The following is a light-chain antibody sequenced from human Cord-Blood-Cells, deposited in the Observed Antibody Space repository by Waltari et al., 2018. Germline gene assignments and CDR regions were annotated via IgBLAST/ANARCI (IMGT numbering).Light chain of an antibody. CDR3: QQYGSS. CDR2: GAS. CDR1: QSVSSSY. J-gene: IGKJ2*01. V-gene: IGKV3-20*01. Sequence: EIVFTQSPATLSLSPGERATPSCSASQSVSSSYLAWYQQKPGQAPRLLISGASSRATRIPDRFSGRGSGTDFSLTISRREPEDFAVYYCQQYGSSFGQGTKLEIK.